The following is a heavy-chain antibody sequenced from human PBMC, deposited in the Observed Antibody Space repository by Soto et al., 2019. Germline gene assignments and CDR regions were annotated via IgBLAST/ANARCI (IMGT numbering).Heavy chain of an antibody. CDR3: ARFYYYYYGMDV. Sequence: SETLSLTCAVSGGSISSSNWWSWVRRPPGKGLEWIGEIYHSGSTNYNPSLKSRVTISVDKSKNQLSLKLSSVTAADTAVYYCARFYYYYYGMDVWGQGTTVTVSS. V-gene: IGHV4-4*02. J-gene: IGHJ6*02. CDR1: GGSISSSNW. CDR2: IYHSGST.